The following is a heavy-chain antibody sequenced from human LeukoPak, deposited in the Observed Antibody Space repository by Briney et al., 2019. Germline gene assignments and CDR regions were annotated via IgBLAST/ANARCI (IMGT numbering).Heavy chain of an antibody. Sequence: SETLSLTCTVSSGSISSYYWSWIRQPAGKGLEWIGRIHTSGSTKYNPSLKSRVTMSVDTSNNQVSLKLTSVTAADSAVYYCARGGPTYMGTWDFDCWGQGTLVAVSS. V-gene: IGHV4-4*07. CDR3: ARGGPTYMGTWDFDC. D-gene: IGHD2-2*02. CDR1: SGSISSYY. CDR2: IHTSGST. J-gene: IGHJ4*02.